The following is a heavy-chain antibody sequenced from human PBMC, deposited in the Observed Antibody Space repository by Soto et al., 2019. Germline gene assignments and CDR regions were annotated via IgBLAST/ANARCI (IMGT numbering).Heavy chain of an antibody. Sequence: GSLRFSCAASGFTFSSYAMSWVRQAPGKGLEWVSAISGSGGSTYYADSVKGRFTISRDNSKNTLYLQMNSLRAEDTAVYYCAKVPPYYDFWSGYHFDYWGQGTLVTVSS. D-gene: IGHD3-3*01. V-gene: IGHV3-23*01. CDR1: GFTFSSYA. J-gene: IGHJ4*02. CDR2: ISGSGGST. CDR3: AKVPPYYDFWSGYHFDY.